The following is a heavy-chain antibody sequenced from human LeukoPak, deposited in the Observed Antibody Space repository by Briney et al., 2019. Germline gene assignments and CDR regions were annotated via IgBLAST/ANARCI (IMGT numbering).Heavy chain of an antibody. J-gene: IGHJ2*01. CDR2: ISWNSGSI. CDR3: ATYDSSGPHWYFDL. Sequence: PGGSLRLSCAASGFTFDDYAMHWVRQAPGKGLEWVSGISWNSGSIGYADSVKGRFTISRDNAKNSLYLQMNSLRAEDTALYYCATYDSSGPHWYFDLWGRGTLVTVSS. D-gene: IGHD3-22*01. CDR1: GFTFDDYA. V-gene: IGHV3-9*01.